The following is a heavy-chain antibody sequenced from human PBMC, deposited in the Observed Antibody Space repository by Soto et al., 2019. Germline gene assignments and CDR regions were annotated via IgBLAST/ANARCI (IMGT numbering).Heavy chain of an antibody. CDR1: GGSFSGYY. D-gene: IGHD3-3*01. J-gene: IGHJ6*03. CDR2: INHSGST. Sequence: QVQLQQWGAGLLKPSETLSLTCAVYGGSFSGYYWSWIRQPPGKGLEWIGEINHSGSTNYNPSLKSRGTISVDTSKNQVSLKLSSVTAADTAVYYCARHKTLWSGSHSGYYYYYYMDVWGKGTTVTVSS. V-gene: IGHV4-34*01. CDR3: ARHKTLWSGSHSGYYYYYYMDV.